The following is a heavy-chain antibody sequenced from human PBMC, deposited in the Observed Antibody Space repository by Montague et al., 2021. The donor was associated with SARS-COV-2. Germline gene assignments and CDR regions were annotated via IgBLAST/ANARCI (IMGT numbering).Heavy chain of an antibody. D-gene: IGHD3-22*01. CDR1: GGSISSYY. CDR2: IYYSGST. Sequence: SETLSLTCTVSGGSISSYYWSWIRQPPGKGLEWIGYIYYSGSTNYNPSLKSRVIISVDTSKNQFSLKLSSVTAADTAVYYCARDSDYYDSSAGYYYGMDVWGQGTTVTVSS. CDR3: ARDSDYYDSSAGYYYGMDV. V-gene: IGHV4-59*01. J-gene: IGHJ6*02.